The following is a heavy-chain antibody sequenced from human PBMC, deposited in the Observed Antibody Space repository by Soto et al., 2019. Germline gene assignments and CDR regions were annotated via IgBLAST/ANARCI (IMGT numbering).Heavy chain of an antibody. CDR2: ISYDGNIK. Sequence: GGSLRLSCVVSGFTFNNYDMHWVRQAPGEGLEWVTLISYDGNIKYYEDSVKGRFTIFRDNSKNTVYLQMDSLRTEDTALYYCTKIGKAGRHHYFDYWGQGTQVTVSS. CDR3: TKIGKAGRHHYFDY. J-gene: IGHJ4*02. D-gene: IGHD6-19*01. CDR1: GFTFNNYD. V-gene: IGHV3-30*18.